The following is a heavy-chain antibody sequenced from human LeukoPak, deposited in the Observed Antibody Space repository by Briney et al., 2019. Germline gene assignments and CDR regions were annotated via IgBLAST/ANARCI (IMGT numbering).Heavy chain of an antibody. CDR2: IYYSGST. CDR3: ARESYDSSGYYYFSDY. J-gene: IGHJ4*02. CDR1: GGSISSGGYS. V-gene: IGHV4-31*03. Sequence: SQTLSLTCTVSGGSISSGGYSWSWIRQHPGKGLEWIGYIYYSGSTYYNPSLKSRVTISVDTSKNQFSLKLSSVTAADTAVYYCARESYDSSGYYYFSDYWGQGTLVTVSS. D-gene: IGHD3-22*01.